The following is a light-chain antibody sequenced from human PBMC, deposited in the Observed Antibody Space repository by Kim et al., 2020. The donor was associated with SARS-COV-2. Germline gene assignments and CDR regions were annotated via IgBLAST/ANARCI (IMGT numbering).Light chain of an antibody. CDR2: EVS. Sequence: GHSDTISCPGTSSYVGTYTRVSWYQQSQGTAPKVMIYEVSTRPSGVPDRFSGSKAGNTASLTISGLQAEDEAEYYCSSYTSSSTVVFGGGTQLTVL. CDR1: SSYVGTYTR. J-gene: IGLJ2*01. V-gene: IGLV2-18*02. CDR3: SSYTSSSTVV.